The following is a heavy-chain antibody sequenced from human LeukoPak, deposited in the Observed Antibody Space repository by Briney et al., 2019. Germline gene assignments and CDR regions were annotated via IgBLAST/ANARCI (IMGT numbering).Heavy chain of an antibody. D-gene: IGHD4-17*01. Sequence: GGSLRLSCAASGFTFSSYSMNWVRQAPGKGLEWVSYIRSSGSTIYYADSVKGRFTISRDNAKNSLFLQMNSLRAEDTAVYYCARLTTTVTTPFDYWGQGTLVTASS. CDR1: GFTFSSYS. CDR3: ARLTTTVTTPFDY. CDR2: IRSSGSTI. J-gene: IGHJ4*02. V-gene: IGHV3-48*01.